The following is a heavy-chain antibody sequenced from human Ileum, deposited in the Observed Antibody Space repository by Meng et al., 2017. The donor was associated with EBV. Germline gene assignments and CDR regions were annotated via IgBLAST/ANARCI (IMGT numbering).Heavy chain of an antibody. CDR1: GGSISTRSYF. Sequence: QRHVGDAGPGLLKPRVTLSLTCTVSGGSISTRSYFWGWNRQTPGKGLEWIGSIHYNGGTAYNPSLQSRVTMSVDTSKNQFSLRLTSVTAADTAVYYCAKEQDDGDRGIHRIDSWGQGTLVTVSS. CDR2: IHYNGGT. J-gene: IGHJ5*01. D-gene: IGHD5-18*01. CDR3: AKEQDDGDRGIHRIDS. V-gene: IGHV4-39*07.